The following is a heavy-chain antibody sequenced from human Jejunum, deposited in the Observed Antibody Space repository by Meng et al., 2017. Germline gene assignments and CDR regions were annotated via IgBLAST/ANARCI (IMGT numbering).Heavy chain of an antibody. CDR3: VRGYNGFDL. Sequence: EVKVVESGGSLAQRGGSLRLFCAVSGFTFSDHYMDWVRQAPGRGLEWVARSRNKANGYTTNYAASVKDRFTISRDDSKNSLNLQMNSLKIEDTALYYCVRGYNGFDLWGQGTLVTVSS. J-gene: IGHJ4*02. V-gene: IGHV3-72*01. CDR2: SRNKANGYTT. CDR1: GFTFSDHY. D-gene: IGHD5-24*01.